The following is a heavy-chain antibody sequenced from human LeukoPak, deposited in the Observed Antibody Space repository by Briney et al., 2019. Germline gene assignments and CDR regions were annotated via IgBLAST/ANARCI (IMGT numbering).Heavy chain of an antibody. CDR3: AKDHIGSIDY. J-gene: IGHJ4*02. CDR1: GFTFSSYS. CDR2: ISSSSSYI. D-gene: IGHD1-26*01. V-gene: IGHV3-21*04. Sequence: PGGSLRLSCAASGFTFSSYSMNWVRQAPGKGLEWVSSISSSSSYIYYADSVKGRFTISRDNSKKSLYLQMNSLKTEDTALYYCAKDHIGSIDYWGQGTLVTVSS.